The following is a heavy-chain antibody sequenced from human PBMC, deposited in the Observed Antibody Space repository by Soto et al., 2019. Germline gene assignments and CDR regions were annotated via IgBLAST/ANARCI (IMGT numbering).Heavy chain of an antibody. D-gene: IGHD3-3*01. CDR1: GFTFSSYS. Sequence: SLRLSCAASGFTFSSYSMNWVRQAPGKGLEWVSYISSSSSTIYYADSVKGRFTISRDNAKNSLYLQMNSLRDEDTAVYYCAREPRFLGCLSLTWSDPGGKETRVTVPS. CDR3: AREPRFLGCLSLTWSDP. J-gene: IGHJ5*02. V-gene: IGHV3-48*02. CDR2: ISSSSSTI.